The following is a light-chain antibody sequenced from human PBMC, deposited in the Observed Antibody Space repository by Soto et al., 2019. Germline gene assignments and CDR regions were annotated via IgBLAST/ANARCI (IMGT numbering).Light chain of an antibody. CDR3: QQYNNWPPYT. Sequence: EIMMTQSPATLSVSPGERATLSCRASQSVRSNLAWYQQKPGQAPRLLIYGASIRATGIPVRFSGSGSGTEFTLTISSLQSEDFAVYYCQQYNNWPPYTFGQETKLEIK. CDR1: QSVRSN. V-gene: IGKV3D-15*01. J-gene: IGKJ2*01. CDR2: GAS.